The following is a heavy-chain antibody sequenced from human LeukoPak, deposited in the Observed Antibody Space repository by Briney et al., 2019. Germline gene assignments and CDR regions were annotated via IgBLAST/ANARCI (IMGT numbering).Heavy chain of an antibody. CDR1: GFTFSSYS. CDR2: ISSSSSMI. J-gene: IGHJ3*01. CDR3: ARDIELST. Sequence: GGSLRLSCAASGFTFSSYSMNWVRQAPGKGLEWVSYISSSSSMIYYADSVKGRFTISRDNAKNSLYLQMKSLRDEDTAIYYCARDIELSTWGQGTMVSV. V-gene: IGHV3-48*02. D-gene: IGHD1-7*01.